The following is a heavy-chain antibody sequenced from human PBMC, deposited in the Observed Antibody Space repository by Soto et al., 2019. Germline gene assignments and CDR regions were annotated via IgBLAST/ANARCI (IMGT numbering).Heavy chain of an antibody. CDR3: ARGRYCLTGRCFPNWFDS. CDR2: IYKSATT. J-gene: IGHJ5*01. V-gene: IGHV4-30-4*01. D-gene: IGHD7-27*01. CDR1: GDSISNLDYF. Sequence: SETLSLTCSVSGDSISNLDYFWAWIRQPPGQALEYIGYIYKSATTYYNPSFESRVAISVDTSKSQFSLNLTSVTAADTAVYFCARGRYCLTGRCFPNWFDSWGQGALVTVSS.